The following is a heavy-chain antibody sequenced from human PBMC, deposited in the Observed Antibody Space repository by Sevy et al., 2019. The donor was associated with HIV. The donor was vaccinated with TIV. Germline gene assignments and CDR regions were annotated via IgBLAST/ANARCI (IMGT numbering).Heavy chain of an antibody. Sequence: GGSLGLSCEALGFTLSNAWMSWARQAPGKGLGGVGGIKSKTDGGTTDYAEPVKGRFTISRDDSKSTLYLQMNSLKTEDTAVYYCTTLPPLYSSPTDFDYWGQGTLVTVSS. J-gene: IGHJ4*02. D-gene: IGHD6-13*01. V-gene: IGHV3-15*01. CDR2: IKSKTDGGTT. CDR1: GFTLSNAW. CDR3: TTLPPLYSSPTDFDY.